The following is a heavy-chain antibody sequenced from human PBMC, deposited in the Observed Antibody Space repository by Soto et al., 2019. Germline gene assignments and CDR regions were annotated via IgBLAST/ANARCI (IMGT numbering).Heavy chain of an antibody. D-gene: IGHD3-3*01. CDR3: TRPEDYDFWSGYYF. CDR2: IRSKANSYAT. V-gene: IGHV3-73*01. Sequence: EVQLVESGGGLAQPGGSLNLSCAASGFTFSGSAMHWVRQASGKGLEWVVRIRSKANSYATAYAASVKGRFTISRDDSKSTAYLQMNSLKTEDTAVYYCTRPEDYDFWSGYYFWGQGTLVTVSS. CDR1: GFTFSGSA. J-gene: IGHJ4*02.